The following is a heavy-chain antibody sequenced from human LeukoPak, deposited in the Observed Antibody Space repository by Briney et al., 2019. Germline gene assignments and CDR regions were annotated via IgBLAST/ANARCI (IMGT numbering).Heavy chain of an antibody. D-gene: IGHD3-22*01. V-gene: IGHV3-30-3*01. J-gene: IGHJ4*02. Sequence: GGSLRLSCAASGVTFSSYAMHWVRQAPGKGLEWVAVISYDGSNKYYADSVKGRFTISRDNSKNTLYLQMNSLRAEDTAVYYCARDGFYYYDSSGYAFDYWGQGTLVTVSS. CDR1: GVTFSSYA. CDR2: ISYDGSNK. CDR3: ARDGFYYYDSSGYAFDY.